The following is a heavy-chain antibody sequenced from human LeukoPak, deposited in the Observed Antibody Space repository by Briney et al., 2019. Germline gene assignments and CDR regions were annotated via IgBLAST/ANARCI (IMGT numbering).Heavy chain of an antibody. V-gene: IGHV3-53*01. Sequence: PGGSLRLSCAASGFTVSSNYMSWVRQAPGKGLEWVSVIYSGGSTYYADSVKGRFTISRDNSKNTLYLQMNSLRADDTAVYYCAREDFYGSGSYLDYWGQGTLVTVSS. CDR3: AREDFYGSGSYLDY. CDR1: GFTVSSNY. J-gene: IGHJ4*02. D-gene: IGHD3-10*01. CDR2: IYSGGST.